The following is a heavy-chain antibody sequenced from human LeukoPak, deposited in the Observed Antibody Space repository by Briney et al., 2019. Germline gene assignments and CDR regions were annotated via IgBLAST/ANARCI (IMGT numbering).Heavy chain of an antibody. D-gene: IGHD2-8*01. Sequence: ASVKVSCKASGYTFTSYYMHWVRQAPGQGLEWMGIINPSGGSTSYAQKFQGRVIMTRDTSTSTVYMELSSLRSEDTAVYYCARDVGYCTNGVCYTADYYYGMDVWGQGTTVTVSS. CDR1: GYTFTSYY. CDR3: ARDVGYCTNGVCYTADYYYGMDV. V-gene: IGHV1-46*01. CDR2: INPSGGST. J-gene: IGHJ6*02.